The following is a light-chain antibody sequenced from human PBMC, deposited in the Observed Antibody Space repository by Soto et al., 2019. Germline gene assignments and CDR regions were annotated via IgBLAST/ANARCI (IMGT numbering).Light chain of an antibody. Sequence: SYELTQPPSVSVAPGQTARITCGGNNIASKSVHWYQHRPGQAPVLVVHDDSDRPSGIPERFSGSNSENTATLTITRVEAVDEADYYCQVWDTSNDHVVFGGGTKVTVL. CDR1: NIASKS. CDR2: DDS. CDR3: QVWDTSNDHVV. J-gene: IGLJ2*01. V-gene: IGLV3-21*02.